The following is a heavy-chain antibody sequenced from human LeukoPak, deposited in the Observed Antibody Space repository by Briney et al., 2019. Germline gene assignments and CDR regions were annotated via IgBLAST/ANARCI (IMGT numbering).Heavy chain of an antibody. D-gene: IGHD6-6*01. J-gene: IGHJ4*02. CDR3: AKDRWRDGSSSFDN. V-gene: IGHV1-46*01. Sequence: ASVKVSCKASGHTFISYYMHWVRQAPGQGLEWMGIINPSGGTTSYAQKFQGRVTMTTDTSTSTAYMELRSLRSDDTAVYYCAKDRWRDGSSSFDNWGQGTLVTVSS. CDR1: GHTFISYY. CDR2: INPSGGTT.